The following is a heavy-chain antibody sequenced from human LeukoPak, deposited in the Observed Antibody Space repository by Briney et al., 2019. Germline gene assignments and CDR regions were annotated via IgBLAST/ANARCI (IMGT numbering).Heavy chain of an antibody. J-gene: IGHJ3*02. V-gene: IGHV3-74*01. D-gene: IGHD5/OR15-5a*01. CDR3: ARGVSGTGPDI. CDR2: IKTDGSST. CDR1: GFTFSSYW. Sequence: GGSLRLSCAASGFTFSSYWMHWVRQAPGKGLVWVSRIKTDGSSTDYADSVKGRFTISRDNAKNAMYLQMNSLRAEDTAVYYCARGVSGTGPDIWGLGTMVTVSS.